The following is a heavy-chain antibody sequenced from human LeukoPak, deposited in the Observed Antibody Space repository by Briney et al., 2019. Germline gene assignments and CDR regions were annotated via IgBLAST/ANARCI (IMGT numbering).Heavy chain of an antibody. J-gene: IGHJ5*02. D-gene: IGHD2-15*01. V-gene: IGHV4-34*01. Sequence: TSETLSLTCAVYGGSFSGYYWSWIRQPPGKGLEWIGEINHSGSTNYNPSLKSRVTISVDTSKNQFSLKLSSVTAADTAVYYCAVRSNCSGGSCYSNWFDPWSQGTLVTVSS. CDR2: INHSGST. CDR3: AVRSNCSGGSCYSNWFDP. CDR1: GGSFSGYY.